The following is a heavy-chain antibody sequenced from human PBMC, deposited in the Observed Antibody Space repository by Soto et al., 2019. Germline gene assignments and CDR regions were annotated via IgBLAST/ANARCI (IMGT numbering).Heavy chain of an antibody. V-gene: IGHV3-23*01. J-gene: IGHJ6*02. CDR3: SKAVYGAVPGGMDF. Sequence: EVQLLESGGGLVQPGGSLRLSCAASGFTFSNNAMSWVRQAPGKGRTWVSAINGASTYYAASVKGRWTISRDDSKNTLYLQMNILRAEDTAVYYCSKAVYGAVPGGMDFWGQGTTVTVSS. D-gene: IGHD2-8*01. CDR2: INGAST. CDR1: GFTFSNNA.